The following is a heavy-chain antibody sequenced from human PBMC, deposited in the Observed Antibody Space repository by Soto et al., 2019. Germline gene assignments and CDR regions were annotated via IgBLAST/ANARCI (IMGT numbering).Heavy chain of an antibody. CDR2: IWYDGSKK. Sequence: QVQLVESGGGVVQPGRSLRLSCAASGFTFSSYGMHWVRQAPGKGLEWVAIIWYDGSKKYYGDSVKGRFTISRDNSKNTLYLQMNGLRAEDTAVYFFARAANGDFSHFDYWGQGMLVTVSS. D-gene: IGHD4-17*01. J-gene: IGHJ4*02. CDR3: ARAANGDFSHFDY. V-gene: IGHV3-33*01. CDR1: GFTFSSYG.